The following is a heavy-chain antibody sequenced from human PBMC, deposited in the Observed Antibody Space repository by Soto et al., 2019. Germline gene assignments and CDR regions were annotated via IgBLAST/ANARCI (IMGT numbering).Heavy chain of an antibody. CDR1: GFTFSSYA. CDR3: AGVKVTMIVGSHDAFDI. Sequence: GGSLRLSCAASGFTFSSYAMHWVRQAPGKGLEWVAVISYDGSNKYYADSVKGRFTISRDNSKNTLYLQMNSLRAEDTAVYYCAGVKVTMIVGSHDAFDIWGQGTMVTVSS. CDR2: ISYDGSNK. V-gene: IGHV3-30-3*01. D-gene: IGHD3-22*01. J-gene: IGHJ3*02.